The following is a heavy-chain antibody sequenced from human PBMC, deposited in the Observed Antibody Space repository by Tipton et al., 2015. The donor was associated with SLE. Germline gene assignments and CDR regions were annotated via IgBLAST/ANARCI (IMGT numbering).Heavy chain of an antibody. V-gene: IGHV3-48*01. CDR2: ISSSSSTI. CDR3: AREKGVHGSYGPFDY. Sequence: QLVQSGGGLVKPGGSLRLSCAASGFTFSSYSMNWVRQAPGKGLEWVSYISSSSSTIYYADSVKGRFTVSRDNAKNSLHLQVSSLRAEDTALYYCAREKGVHGSYGPFDYWGLGTLVTVSS. CDR1: GFTFSSYS. J-gene: IGHJ4*02. D-gene: IGHD5-18*01.